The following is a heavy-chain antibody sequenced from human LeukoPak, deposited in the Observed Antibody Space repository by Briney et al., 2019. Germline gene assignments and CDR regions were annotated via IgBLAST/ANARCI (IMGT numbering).Heavy chain of an antibody. CDR1: GFTFSYYG. Sequence: GGTLRLSCAASGFTFSYYGMSWVRQAPGKGLEWVSVFSGSGGRTYYADSVKGRFTISRDNSKNTLYLQMNNLRAEDTAVYYCAKHPSGHYYDHFDYWGQGTLVTVSS. CDR2: FSGSGGRT. D-gene: IGHD3-22*01. V-gene: IGHV3-23*01. J-gene: IGHJ4*02. CDR3: AKHPSGHYYDHFDY.